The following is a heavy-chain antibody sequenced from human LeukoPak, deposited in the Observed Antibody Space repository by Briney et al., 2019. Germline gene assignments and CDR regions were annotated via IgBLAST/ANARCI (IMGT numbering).Heavy chain of an antibody. CDR1: GFPFSSYW. V-gene: IGHV3-74*01. Sequence: GGSLRLSCAASGFPFSSYWMHWVRQVPGKGLLWVSRINSDGSATIYADSVRGRFTISRDNAKNTLYLQMSGLRVEDTAVYHCASDSPYYGMDVWGRGTTVTVSS. CDR3: ASDSPYYGMDV. J-gene: IGHJ6*02. CDR2: INSDGSAT.